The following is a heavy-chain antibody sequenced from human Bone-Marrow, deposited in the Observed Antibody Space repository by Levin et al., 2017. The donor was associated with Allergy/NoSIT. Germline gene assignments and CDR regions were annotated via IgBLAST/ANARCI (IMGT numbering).Heavy chain of an antibody. CDR2: ISSSGSDM. V-gene: IGHV3-21*01. CDR3: ARGIIGDVRVAHKEAFDI. Sequence: GGSLRLSCTVSGFTFSIYSINWVRQAPGKGLEWVSSISSSGSDMYYVDSVRGRFTISRDNPKNSLTLQMNSLRAEDTAVYYCARGIIGDVRVAHKEAFDIWGQGTMVSVSS. J-gene: IGHJ3*02. CDR1: GFTFSIYS. D-gene: IGHD2-8*02.